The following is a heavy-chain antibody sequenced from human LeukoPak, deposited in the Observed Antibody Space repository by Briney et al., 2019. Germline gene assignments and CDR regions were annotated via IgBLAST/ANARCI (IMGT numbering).Heavy chain of an antibody. Sequence: SVKVSCKASGGTFSSYAISWVRQAPGQGLEWMGGIIPIFGTANYAQKFQGRVTITADESTSTAYMELSSLRSEDTAVYYCASRIYYDFWSGYYSFDYWGQGTLVIVSS. CDR2: IIPIFGTA. CDR3: ASRIYYDFWSGYYSFDY. J-gene: IGHJ4*02. CDR1: GGTFSSYA. D-gene: IGHD3-3*01. V-gene: IGHV1-69*01.